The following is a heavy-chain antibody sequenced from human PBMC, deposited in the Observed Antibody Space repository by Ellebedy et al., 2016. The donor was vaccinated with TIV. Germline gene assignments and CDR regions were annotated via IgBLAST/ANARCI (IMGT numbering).Heavy chain of an antibody. CDR2: ITHRRST. Sequence: MPSETLSLTCAVYGGSFSGYYWTWIRQPPGKGLEWIGEITHRRSTNYNSSLKSRVTISADTSKTQFSLKLNSVSAADTAVYYCARGPRSWDRQYSGNPVSPNNYFDPWGQGTLVTVSS. CDR1: GGSFSGYY. D-gene: IGHD1-26*01. CDR3: ARGPRSWDRQYSGNPVSPNNYFDP. J-gene: IGHJ5*02. V-gene: IGHV4-34*01.